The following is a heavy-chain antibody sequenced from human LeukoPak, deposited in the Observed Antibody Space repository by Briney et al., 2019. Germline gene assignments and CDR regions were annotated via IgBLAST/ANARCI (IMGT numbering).Heavy chain of an antibody. CDR2: ISSSGSTI. CDR1: GFTFTDSY. V-gene: IGHV3-11*04. D-gene: IGHD3-16*02. Sequence: GGSLRLSCAASGFTFTDSYMTWVRQAPGKGLEWVSSISSSGSTIYYADSVKGRFTISRDNARNSLYLQMNSLRAEDTAIYYCARAGFLITFGGVISWGQGTLVTVSS. J-gene: IGHJ5*02. CDR3: ARAGFLITFGGVIS.